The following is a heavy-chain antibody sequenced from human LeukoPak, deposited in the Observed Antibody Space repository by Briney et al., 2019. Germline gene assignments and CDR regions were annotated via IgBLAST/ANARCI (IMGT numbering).Heavy chain of an antibody. CDR2: IKSKSDSGTT. Sequence: GSLRLSCAASGFTFSNAWMSWVRQAPGKGLEWVGRIKSKSDSGTTDYAAPVKGRFTISRDDSKNTLYLQMDSLKTEDTAVYYCSAETDSGSCDTILGYWGQGTLVTVSS. D-gene: IGHD1-26*01. V-gene: IGHV3-15*01. CDR3: SAETDSGSCDTILGY. CDR1: GFTFSNAW. J-gene: IGHJ4*02.